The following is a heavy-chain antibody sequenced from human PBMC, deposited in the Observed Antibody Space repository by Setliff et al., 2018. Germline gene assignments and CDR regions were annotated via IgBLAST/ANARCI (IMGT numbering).Heavy chain of an antibody. CDR1: GASIRNNYY. V-gene: IGHV4-39*07. CDR3: ARGGTYRYFDY. J-gene: IGHJ4*02. CDR2: IFYNGMA. Sequence: SETLSLTCAVSGASIRNNYYWGWIRQSPGTGLEWIGSIFYNGMAYYNPSLKSRVTMSVDTSKNQFSLKLSSVTAADTAVYYCARGGTYRYFDYWGQGTLVTVS.